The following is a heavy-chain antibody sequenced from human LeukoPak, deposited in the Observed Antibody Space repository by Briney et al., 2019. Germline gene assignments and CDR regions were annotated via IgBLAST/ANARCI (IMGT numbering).Heavy chain of an antibody. D-gene: IGHD5-12*01. CDR2: ISGSGGST. CDR1: GFTFSSYA. J-gene: IGHJ4*02. CDR3: AKDNRDRYSGYDSDFDY. V-gene: IGHV3-23*01. Sequence: GGSLRLSCAASGFTFSSYAMSWVRQAPGKGLEWVSAISGSGGSTYYADSVKGRFTISRDNSKNTLYLQMNSLRAEDTAVYYCAKDNRDRYSGYDSDFDYWGQGTLVTVSS.